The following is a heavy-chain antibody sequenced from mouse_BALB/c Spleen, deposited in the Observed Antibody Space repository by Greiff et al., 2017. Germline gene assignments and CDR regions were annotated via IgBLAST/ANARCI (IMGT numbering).Heavy chain of an antibody. J-gene: IGHJ2*01. D-gene: IGHD1-1*01. CDR2: ISSGSSTI. Sequence: EVKLVESGGGLVQPGGSRKLSCAASGFTFSSFGMHWVRQAPEKGLEWVAYISSGSSTIYYADTVKGRFTISRDNPKTTLFLQMTSLRSEDTAMYYCARGATTVGHYFDYWGQGTTLTVSS. CDR1: GFTFSSFG. V-gene: IGHV5-17*02. CDR3: ARGATTVGHYFDY.